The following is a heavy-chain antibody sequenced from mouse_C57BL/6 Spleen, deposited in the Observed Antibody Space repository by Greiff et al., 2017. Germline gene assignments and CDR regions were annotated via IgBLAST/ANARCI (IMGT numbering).Heavy chain of an antibody. V-gene: IGHV8-12*01. D-gene: IGHD4-1*01. CDR1: GFSLSTSGMG. J-gene: IGHJ2*01. CDR3: ARKLGQIWDY. Sequence: QVQLKESGPGILQSSQTLSLTCSFSGFSLSTSGMGVSWIRQPSGKGLEWLAHIYWDDDKRYNPSLKSRLTISKVTSRNQVFLKITSVDTADTATYYCARKLGQIWDYWGQGTTLTVSS. CDR2: IYWDDDK.